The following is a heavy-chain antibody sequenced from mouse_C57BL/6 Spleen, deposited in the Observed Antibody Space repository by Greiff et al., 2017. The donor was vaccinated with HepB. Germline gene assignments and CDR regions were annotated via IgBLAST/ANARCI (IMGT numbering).Heavy chain of an antibody. CDR2: INYDGSST. CDR3: ARGGKRYWYFDV. CDR1: GFTFSDYY. Sequence: EVQLVESEGGLVQPGSSMKLSCTASGFTFSDYYMAWVRQVPEKGLEWVANINYDGSSTYYLDSLKSRFIISRDNAKNILYLQMSSLKSEDTATYYCARGGKRYWYFDVWGTGTTVTVSS. J-gene: IGHJ1*03. V-gene: IGHV5-16*01.